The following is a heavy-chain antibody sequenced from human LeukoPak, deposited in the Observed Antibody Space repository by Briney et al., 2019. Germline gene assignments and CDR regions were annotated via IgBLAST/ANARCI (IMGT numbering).Heavy chain of an antibody. CDR1: GFTFSSSG. D-gene: IGHD6-19*01. J-gene: IGHJ4*02. CDR3: ARVSWQWLDFDY. V-gene: IGHV3-48*04. CDR2: ISSSGSTI. Sequence: PGGSLRLSCAASGFTFSSSGMSWVRQAPGKGLEWVSYISSSGSTIYYADSVKGRFTISRDNAKNSLYLQMNSLRAEDTAVYYCARVSWQWLDFDYWGQGTLVTVSS.